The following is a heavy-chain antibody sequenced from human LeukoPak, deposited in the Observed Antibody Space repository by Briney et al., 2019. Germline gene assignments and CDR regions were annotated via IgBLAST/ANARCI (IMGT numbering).Heavy chain of an antibody. CDR1: GFTFSTYE. CDR2: ISSSGSAI. J-gene: IGHJ4*02. V-gene: IGHV3-48*03. Sequence: PGGSLRLSCAASGFTFSTYEMNWVRQAPGKGLEWVSYISSSGSAIYYADSVKGRFTISRDNAKNSLYLQMNSLRAEDTAVYYCARLYGANVGYLDYWGQGTLVTVSS. D-gene: IGHD4-23*01. CDR3: ARLYGANVGYLDY.